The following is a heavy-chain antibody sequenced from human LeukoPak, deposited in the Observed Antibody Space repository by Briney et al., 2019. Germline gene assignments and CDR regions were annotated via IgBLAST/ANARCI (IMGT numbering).Heavy chain of an antibody. Sequence: TSETLSLTCTVSGGSISSGSYYWSWIRQPAGKGLEWIGRFYTSGSTDYNPSLKSRVTMSVDTSKNQFSLELSSVTAADTAVYYCAREITVLGAVILRMEYYYMDVWGKGTTVTVSS. D-gene: IGHD3-16*01. CDR3: AREITVLGAVILRMEYYYMDV. CDR1: GGSISSGSYY. J-gene: IGHJ6*03. CDR2: FYTSGST. V-gene: IGHV4-61*02.